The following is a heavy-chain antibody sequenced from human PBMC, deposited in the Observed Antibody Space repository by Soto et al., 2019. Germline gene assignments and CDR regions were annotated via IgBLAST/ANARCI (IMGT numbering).Heavy chain of an antibody. CDR2: IIPIFGTA. D-gene: IGHD3-22*01. CDR3: ARGQGPMIVYQFDY. CDR1: GGTFSSYA. Sequence: ASVKVSCKASGGTFSSYAISWVRQAPGQGLEWMGGIIPIFGTANYAQKFQGRVTITADESTSTAYMELSSLRSEDTAVYYCARGQGPMIVYQFDYWGQGTLVTVSS. J-gene: IGHJ4*02. V-gene: IGHV1-69*13.